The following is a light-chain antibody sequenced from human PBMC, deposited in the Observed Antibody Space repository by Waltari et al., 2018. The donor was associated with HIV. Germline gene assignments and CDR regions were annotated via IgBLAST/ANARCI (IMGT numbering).Light chain of an antibody. Sequence: QSALSQPASVSGSPGQSITISCNGTNSDIGASDYVSWYQIFPDRAPRLLIYDVKKRPSGVSSRCSGSKAANTASLTISGLQLEDEAHFYCASLSNNLNLVVFGGGTHLTVL. CDR1: NSDIGASDY. J-gene: IGLJ2*01. CDR2: DVK. CDR3: ASLSNNLNLVV. V-gene: IGLV2-14*01.